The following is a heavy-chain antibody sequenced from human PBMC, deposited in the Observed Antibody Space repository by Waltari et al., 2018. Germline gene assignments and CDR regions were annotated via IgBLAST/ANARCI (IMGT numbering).Heavy chain of an antibody. Sequence: QLQLQESGPGLVKPSENLSLTCTVSGGSISSSSCSWGWIRQPPGKALEWIGSIYYSGSTYYTPSLTSRVTISVDTSKNQFSLKLSSVTAADTAVYYCARGGYSYGYNWFDPWGQGTLVTVSS. D-gene: IGHD5-18*01. J-gene: IGHJ5*02. CDR3: ARGGYSYGYNWFDP. CDR2: IYYSGST. CDR1: GGSISSSSCS. V-gene: IGHV4-39*01.